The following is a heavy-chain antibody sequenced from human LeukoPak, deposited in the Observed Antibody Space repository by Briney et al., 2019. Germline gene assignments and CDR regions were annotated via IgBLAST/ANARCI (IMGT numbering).Heavy chain of an antibody. CDR1: GYTFTDYY. CDR3: ARVRVYSSGWNFDY. D-gene: IGHD6-19*01. J-gene: IGHJ4*02. V-gene: IGHV1-2*02. CDR2: INSNGGST. Sequence: ASVKVSCKASGYTFTDYYVHWVRQAPGQGLEWMGWINSNGGSTSYAQKFQGRVTMTRDTSISTLYVELSSLRSDDTAVYYCARVRVYSSGWNFDYWGQGTLVTVSS.